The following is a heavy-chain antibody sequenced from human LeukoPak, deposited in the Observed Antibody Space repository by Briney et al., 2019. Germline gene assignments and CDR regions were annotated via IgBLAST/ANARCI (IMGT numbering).Heavy chain of an antibody. CDR3: AKIPAYRSSSDYYYGMDV. CDR1: GFTFSSYG. Sequence: GRSLRLSCAASGFTFSSYGMHWVRQAPGKGLEWVAVISYDGSNKYYADSVKGRFTISRDNSKNTLYLQMNSLRAEDTAVYYCAKIPAYRSSSDYYYGMDVWGQGTTVTVSS. J-gene: IGHJ6*01. D-gene: IGHD6-6*01. V-gene: IGHV3-30*18. CDR2: ISYDGSNK.